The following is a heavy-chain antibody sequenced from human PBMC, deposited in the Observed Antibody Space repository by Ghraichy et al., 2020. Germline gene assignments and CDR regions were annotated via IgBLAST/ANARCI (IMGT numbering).Heavy chain of an antibody. D-gene: IGHD4-23*01. CDR1: GGSISSSSYY. CDR3: ARHEPSSLTTVVTPIAFYI. Sequence: SETLSLTCTVSGGSISSSSYYWGWIRQPQGKGLEWIGSIYYSGSTYYNPSLKSRVTISVDTSKNQFSLKLSSVTAADTAVYYCARHEPSSLTTVVTPIAFYIWCQVTIVTFSS. J-gene: IGHJ3*02. V-gene: IGHV4-39*01. CDR2: IYYSGST.